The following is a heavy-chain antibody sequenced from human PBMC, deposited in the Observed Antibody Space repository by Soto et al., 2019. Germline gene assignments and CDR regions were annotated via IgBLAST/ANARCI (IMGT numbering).Heavy chain of an antibody. J-gene: IGHJ6*04. D-gene: IGHD3-16*01. CDR3: AKELGGYYYYGMDV. Sequence: WASVKVSCKASGYTFTSYAMHWVRQAPGQRLEWMGWINAGNGNTKYSQKFQGRVTITRDTSASTAYMELSSLRSEDTAVYYCAKELGGYYYYGMDVWGKGTTVTVSS. CDR1: GYTFTSYA. V-gene: IGHV1-3*01. CDR2: INAGNGNT.